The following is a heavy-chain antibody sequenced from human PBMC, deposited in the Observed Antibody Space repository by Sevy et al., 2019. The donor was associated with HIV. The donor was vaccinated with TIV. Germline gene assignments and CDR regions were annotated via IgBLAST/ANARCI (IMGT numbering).Heavy chain of an antibody. CDR3: ARVTIFGVREYYYYGMDV. D-gene: IGHD3-3*01. V-gene: IGHV3-7*01. CDR2: IKQDGSEK. Sequence: GGSLRLSCAASGFTFSSYWMSWVRQAPGKGLEWVANIKQDGSEKYYVDSVKGRFTISRDNAKNSLYLQMNSLRAEDTAVYYCARVTIFGVREYYYYGMDVWGHGTTVTVSS. CDR1: GFTFSSYW. J-gene: IGHJ6*02.